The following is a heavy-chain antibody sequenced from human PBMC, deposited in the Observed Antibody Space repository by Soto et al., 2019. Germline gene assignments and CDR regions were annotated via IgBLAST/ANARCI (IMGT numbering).Heavy chain of an antibody. V-gene: IGHV3-30*18. CDR3: AKDVYITSRPNWFDF. Sequence: GGSLRLSCAASGFILSSYGMHWVRQAPGKGLEWVAVISADGTKKNYADSVKGRFTISRDNSSNTLYLQMNSLRADDTALYYCAKDVYITSRPNWFDFWGQGTLVTASS. CDR2: ISADGTKK. J-gene: IGHJ5*01. CDR1: GFILSSYG. D-gene: IGHD1-20*01.